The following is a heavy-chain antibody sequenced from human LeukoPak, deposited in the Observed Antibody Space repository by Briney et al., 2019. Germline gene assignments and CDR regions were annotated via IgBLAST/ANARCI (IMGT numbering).Heavy chain of an antibody. D-gene: IGHD6-19*01. J-gene: IGHJ3*02. CDR2: ISYDGSNK. Sequence: GGSLRLSCAASGFTFSSYGMHWVRQAPGKGLEWVAVISYDGSNKYHADSVKGRFTISRDNSKNTLYLQMNSLRAEDTAVYYCARGGVSRIAVAGTYAFDIWGRGTMVTVSS. CDR1: GFTFSSYG. V-gene: IGHV3-30*03. CDR3: ARGGVSRIAVAGTYAFDI.